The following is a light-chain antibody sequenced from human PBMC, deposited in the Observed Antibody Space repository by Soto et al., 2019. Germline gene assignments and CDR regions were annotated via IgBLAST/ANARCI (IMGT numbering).Light chain of an antibody. V-gene: IGLV2-23*01. CDR2: EAS. CDR1: GSDVRTYNL. CDR3: CSYAGDKTYV. J-gene: IGLJ1*01. Sequence: QSVLTQPASVSGSPGQSITISCTVTGSDVRTYNLVSWYQQHPGKVPKLIIYEASKRPSGVSNRFSGSQPGNTASLTVSGLQAEDEDDYYCCSYAGDKTYVFGSGTKVTVL.